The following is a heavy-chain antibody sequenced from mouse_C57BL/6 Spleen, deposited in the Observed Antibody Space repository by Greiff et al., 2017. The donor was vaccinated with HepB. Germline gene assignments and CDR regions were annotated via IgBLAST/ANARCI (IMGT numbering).Heavy chain of an antibody. CDR2: INPGSGGT. V-gene: IGHV1-54*01. D-gene: IGHD2-3*01. Sequence: QVQLKESGAELVRPGTSVKVSCKASGYAFTNYLIEWVKQRPGQGLEWIGVINPGSGGTNYNEKFKGKATLTADKSSSTAYMQLSSLTSEDSAVYFCARGGYDGYSSWFAYWGQGTLVTVSA. CDR1: GYAFTNYL. J-gene: IGHJ3*01. CDR3: ARGGYDGYSSWFAY.